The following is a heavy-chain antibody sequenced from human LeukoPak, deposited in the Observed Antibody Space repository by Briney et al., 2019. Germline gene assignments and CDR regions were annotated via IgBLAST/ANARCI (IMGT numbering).Heavy chain of an antibody. D-gene: IGHD4-11*01. CDR2: TYYRSTWHN. CDR3: AGTTDYSSFLAY. CDR1: GDSVSSNSAV. Sequence: SQTLSLTCAISGDSVSSNSAVWNWIRQSPSRGLEWLGRTYYRSTWHNEYAESVKSRISINPDTSKNQVSLQLNSVTPEDTAEYYCAGTTDYSSFLAYWGQGTLVTVSS. J-gene: IGHJ4*02. V-gene: IGHV6-1*01.